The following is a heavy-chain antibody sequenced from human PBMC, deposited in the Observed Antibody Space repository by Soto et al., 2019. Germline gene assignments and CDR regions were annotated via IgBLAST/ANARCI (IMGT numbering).Heavy chain of an antibody. CDR1: GFTFRGDA. CDR2: ISGSGQMT. J-gene: IGHJ4*02. D-gene: IGHD1-20*01. CDR3: ARSEMTYNWND. V-gene: IGHV3-23*01. Sequence: PVGSLRLSCVASGFTFRGDAMSWVRQAPGKGLEWVSSISGSGQMTHYADSVKGRFTISRDNSKNTLYLQMKSLRAEDTAVYYCARSEMTYNWNDWGQGTLVTVSS.